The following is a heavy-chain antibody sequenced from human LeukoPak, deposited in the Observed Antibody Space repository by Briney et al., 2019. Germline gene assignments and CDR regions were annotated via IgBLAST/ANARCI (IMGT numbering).Heavy chain of an antibody. CDR1: GGTFSSYA. J-gene: IGHJ4*02. CDR2: IIPIFGTA. Sequence: SVKVSCKASGGTFSSYAISWVRQAPGQGLKWMGGIIPIFGTANYAQKFQGRVTITTDESTSTAYMELSSLRSEDTAVYYCAILRGGYCSSTSCTFDYWGQGTLVTVSS. CDR3: AILRGGYCSSTSCTFDY. D-gene: IGHD2-2*01. V-gene: IGHV1-69*05.